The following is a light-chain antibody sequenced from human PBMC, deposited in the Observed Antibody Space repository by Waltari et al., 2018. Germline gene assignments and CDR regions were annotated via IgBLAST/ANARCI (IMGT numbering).Light chain of an antibody. Sequence: IVLTQSPDTLSLSPGERATFSCRASQSVSSISLVWLQHKPGQAPSLVIYGPSSRATGFPDRFSGSGSGTDFTLTISRLEPEDFAMYYCQQYDGSVLTFGGGTKVEL. J-gene: IGKJ4*01. CDR1: QSVSSIS. CDR3: QQYDGSVLT. CDR2: GPS. V-gene: IGKV3-20*01.